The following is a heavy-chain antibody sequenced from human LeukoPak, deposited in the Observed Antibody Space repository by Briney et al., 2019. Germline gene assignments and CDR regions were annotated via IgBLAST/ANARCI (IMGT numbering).Heavy chain of an antibody. J-gene: IGHJ4*02. V-gene: IGHV3-30*18. CDR3: AKDDFLLAAAVSYVMDY. CDR2: MSFDGSNK. D-gene: IGHD6-13*01. CDR1: GFTFSHYG. Sequence: GGSLRLSCAASGFTFSHYGMHWVRQAPGKRLEWVAVMSFDGSNKYYADSVKGRFNISRDNSKNTVYLQMNSLRVEDTAVYYCAKDDFLLAAAVSYVMDYWGQGTLVTVSS.